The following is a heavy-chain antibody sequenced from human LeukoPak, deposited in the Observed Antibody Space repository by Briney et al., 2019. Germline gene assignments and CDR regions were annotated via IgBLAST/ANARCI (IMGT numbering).Heavy chain of an antibody. CDR3: ARESITGDRYFDY. D-gene: IGHD7-27*01. Sequence: GGSLRLSCAASGFSLSSYSMHWVRQAPARGREWVSYISSGSRTIFYADSVKGRFTISRDNAKNSLYRLINNLRADDTAVYYCARESITGDRYFDYWGQGTLITVSS. CDR1: GFSLSSYS. V-gene: IGHV3-48*01. J-gene: IGHJ4*02. CDR2: ISSGSRTI.